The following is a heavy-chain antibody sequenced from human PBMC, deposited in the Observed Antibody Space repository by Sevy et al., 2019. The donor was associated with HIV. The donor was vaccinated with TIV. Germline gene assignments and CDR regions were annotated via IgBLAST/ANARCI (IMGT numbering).Heavy chain of an antibody. CDR1: GFTFSSYA. CDR2: IRGSGGST. Sequence: GGSLRLSCAASGFTFSSYAMSWVRQAPGKGLEWVSAIRGSGGSTYYADSVKGRFSISRDNSKNTLYLQMNCLRAEDTAVYYWAKGMVDYDYIDVWGKGTTVTVSS. V-gene: IGHV3-23*01. J-gene: IGHJ6*03. D-gene: IGHD2-8*01. CDR3: AKGMVDYDYIDV.